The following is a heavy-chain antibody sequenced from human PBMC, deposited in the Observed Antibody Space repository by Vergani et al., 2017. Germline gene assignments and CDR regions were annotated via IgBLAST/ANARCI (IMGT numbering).Heavy chain of an antibody. CDR2: IKQDGSEK. CDR3: ARDRETWNYGYYFDY. D-gene: IGHD1-7*01. J-gene: IGHJ4*02. CDR1: GFTFSSYW. Sequence: EVQLVESGGGLVQPGGSLRLSCAASGFTFSSYWMSWVRQAPGKGLEWVANIKQDGSEKYYVDSVKGRFTISRDNAKNSLYLQINSLRAEDTAVYYCARDRETWNYGYYFDYWGQGTLVTVSS. V-gene: IGHV3-7*01.